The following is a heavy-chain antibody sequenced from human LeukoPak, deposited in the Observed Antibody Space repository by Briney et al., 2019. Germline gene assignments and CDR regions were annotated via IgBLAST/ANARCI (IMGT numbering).Heavy chain of an antibody. CDR2: INAGNGNT. D-gene: IGHD2-2*01. CDR1: GYTFTSYA. CDR3: ARLGGYCSSTSCLHPNWFDP. J-gene: IGHJ5*02. V-gene: IGHV1-3*01. Sequence: ASVQVSCQASGYTFTSYAMHWVRQAPGQRLEWMGWINAGNGNTKYSQKFQGRVTITRDTSASTAYMELSSLRSEDTAVYYCARLGGYCSSTSCLHPNWFDPWGQGTLVTVSS.